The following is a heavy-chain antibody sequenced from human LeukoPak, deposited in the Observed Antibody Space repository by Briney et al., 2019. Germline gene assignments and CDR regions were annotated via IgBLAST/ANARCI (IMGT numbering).Heavy chain of an antibody. V-gene: IGHV3-30-3*02. CDR3: AKTSLGYSSGWFCSLDY. CDR2: ISYDGSNK. J-gene: IGHJ4*02. Sequence: GGSLRLSCAASGFTFSSYAMHWVRQAPGKGLEWVAVISYDGSNKYYADSVKGRFTISRDNSKNTLYLQMNSLRAEDTAVYYCAKTSLGYSSGWFCSLDYWGQGTLVTVSS. CDR1: GFTFSSYA. D-gene: IGHD6-19*01.